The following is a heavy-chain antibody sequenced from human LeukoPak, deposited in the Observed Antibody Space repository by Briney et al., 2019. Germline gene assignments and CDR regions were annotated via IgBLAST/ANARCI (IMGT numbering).Heavy chain of an antibody. Sequence: GGSLRLSCAASGFTFSSYGMHWVRQAPGKGLEWVAVISYDGSNKYYADSVKGRFTISRDNSKNTLYLQMNSLRAEDTAVYYCAKAGQRAGYSYGPSPLVYWGQGTLVTVSS. CDR1: GFTFSSYG. CDR3: AKAGQRAGYSYGPSPLVY. CDR2: ISYDGSNK. D-gene: IGHD5-18*01. J-gene: IGHJ4*02. V-gene: IGHV3-30*18.